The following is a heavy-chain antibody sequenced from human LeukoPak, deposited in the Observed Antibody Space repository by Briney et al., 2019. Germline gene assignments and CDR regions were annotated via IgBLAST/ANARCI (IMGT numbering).Heavy chain of an antibody. CDR2: ISAYNGNT. Sequence: ASVKVSCKASGYTFTSYGISWVRQAPGQGIEWMGWISAYNGNTNYAQKLQGRVTMTTDTSTSTAYMELRSLRSDDTAVYYCARDRSITIFGVVMAYYYYGMDVWGQGTTVTVSS. V-gene: IGHV1-18*01. CDR1: GYTFTSYG. D-gene: IGHD3-3*01. CDR3: ARDRSITIFGVVMAYYYYGMDV. J-gene: IGHJ6*02.